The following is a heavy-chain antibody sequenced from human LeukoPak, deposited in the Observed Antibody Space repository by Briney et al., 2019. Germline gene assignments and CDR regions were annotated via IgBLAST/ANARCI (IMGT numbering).Heavy chain of an antibody. V-gene: IGHV4-34*01. CDR3: ARGSGSGWFGELLVYFDY. CDR1: GGPFSGYY. J-gene: IGHJ4*02. Sequence: SETLSLTCAVYGGPFSGYYWSWIRQPPGKGLEWTGEINHSGSTNYNPSLKSRVTISVDTSKNQFSLKLSSVTAADTAVYYCARGSGSGWFGELLVYFDYWGQGTLVTVSS. D-gene: IGHD3-10*01. CDR2: INHSGST.